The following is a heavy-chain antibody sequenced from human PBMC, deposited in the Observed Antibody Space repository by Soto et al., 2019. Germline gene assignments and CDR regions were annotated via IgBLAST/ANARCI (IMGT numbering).Heavy chain of an antibody. CDR1: GFTFSSYA. D-gene: IGHD2-15*01. CDR2: ISGSGGST. CDR3: AKAQGSRYCSGGSCYVDAFDI. V-gene: IGHV3-23*01. J-gene: IGHJ3*02. Sequence: EVQLLESGGGLVQPGGSLRLSCAASGFTFSSYAMSWVRQAPGKGLEWVSAISGSGGSTYYADSVKGRFTISRDNSKNTLYLQMNSLRAEDTAVYYCAKAQGSRYCSGGSCYVDAFDIWGQGTMVTVSS.